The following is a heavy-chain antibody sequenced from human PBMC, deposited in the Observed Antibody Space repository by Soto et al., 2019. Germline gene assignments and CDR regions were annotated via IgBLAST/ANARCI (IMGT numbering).Heavy chain of an antibody. D-gene: IGHD6-6*01. J-gene: IGHJ4*02. CDR2: ISGSGGST. CDR1: GFPFSTYA. Sequence: EVQLLESGGGLVQPGGSLRLSCAASGFPFSTYAMTWVRQAPGKGLEWVSAISGSGGSTYYADSVKGRFTISRDKSESTLFLQMNSLRAEDTAVYYCAKNWDTTFSSSSHWGQGALVTVSS. CDR3: AKNWDTTFSSSSH. V-gene: IGHV3-23*01.